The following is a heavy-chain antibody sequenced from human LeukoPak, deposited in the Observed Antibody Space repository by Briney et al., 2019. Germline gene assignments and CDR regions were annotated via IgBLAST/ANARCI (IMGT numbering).Heavy chain of an antibody. V-gene: IGHV4-59*11. CDR1: GGSISSHY. CDR2: IYSSGST. CDR3: VRSSYSWDKWFDP. J-gene: IGHJ5*02. Sequence: SETLSLTCTVSGGSISSHYWSWIRQPPGKGLEWIGYIYSSGSTNYNPSLNSRATISVDTSKDQFSLKLRSVTAADTAVYYCVRSSYSWDKWFDPWGQGTLVTVSS. D-gene: IGHD2-2*01.